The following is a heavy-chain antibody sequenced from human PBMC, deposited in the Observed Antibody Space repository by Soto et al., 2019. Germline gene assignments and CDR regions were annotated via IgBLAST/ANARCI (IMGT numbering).Heavy chain of an antibody. CDR2: IIPILGIA. Sequence: ASVKVSCKASGGTFSSYTISWVRQAPGQGLEWMGRIIPILGIANYAQKFQGRVTITADKSTSTAYMELSSLRSEDTAVYYCARVAGATVTTVHNWFDPWGQGTLVTVSS. V-gene: IGHV1-69*02. CDR3: ARVAGATVTTVHNWFDP. D-gene: IGHD4-4*01. CDR1: GGTFSSYT. J-gene: IGHJ5*02.